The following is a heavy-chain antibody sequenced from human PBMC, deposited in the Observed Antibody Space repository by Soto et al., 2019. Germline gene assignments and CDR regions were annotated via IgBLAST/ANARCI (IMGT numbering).Heavy chain of an antibody. CDR3: GRPQNSSGGHFDY. D-gene: IGHD1-26*01. CDR1: GFTFSSYA. V-gene: IGHV3-30-3*01. J-gene: IGHJ4*02. CDR2: ISYDGSNK. Sequence: GGSLRLSCAASGFTFSSYAMHWVRQAPGKGLEWVAVISYDGSNKYYADSVKGRFTISRDNSKNTLYLQMNSLRAEDTAVYYCGRPQNSSGGHFDYGGQETWATVSS.